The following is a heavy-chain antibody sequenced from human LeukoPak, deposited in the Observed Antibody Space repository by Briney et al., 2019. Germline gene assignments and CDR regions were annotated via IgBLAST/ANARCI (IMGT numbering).Heavy chain of an antibody. J-gene: IGHJ2*01. D-gene: IGHD5-12*01. CDR2: IYYSGST. V-gene: IGHV4-30-4*01. CDR3: ARENVDIVATGRFDL. Sequence: KSSETLSLTCTVSGGSISSGDYYWSWIRQPPGKGLEWIGYIYYSGSTYYNPSLKSRVTISVDTSKNQFSLKLSSVTAADTAVYHCARENVDIVATGRFDLWGRGTLVTVSS. CDR1: GGSISSGDYY.